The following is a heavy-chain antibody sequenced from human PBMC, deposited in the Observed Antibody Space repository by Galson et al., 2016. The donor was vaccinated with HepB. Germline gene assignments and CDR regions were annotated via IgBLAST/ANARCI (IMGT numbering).Heavy chain of an antibody. J-gene: IGHJ4*02. CDR3: AKHTYFYASGNYAGFDY. CDR1: GFTFSSYW. CDR2: INSDGSST. D-gene: IGHD3-10*01. Sequence: SLRLSCAASGFTFSSYWMHWVRQAPGKGLVWVSRINSDGSSTSYADSVKGRFTISRDNAKNTLYLQMNSLRAEDTAVYYCAKHTYFYASGNYAGFDYWGQGTLVTVSS. V-gene: IGHV3-74*01.